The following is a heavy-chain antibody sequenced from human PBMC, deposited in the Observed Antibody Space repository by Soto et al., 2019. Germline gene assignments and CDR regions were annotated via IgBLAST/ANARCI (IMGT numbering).Heavy chain of an antibody. CDR1: GFSLSTSGVG. CDR3: AHFKGGDENHYFDY. CDR2: IYWDDDK. J-gene: IGHJ4*02. Sequence: QITLKESGPTLVKPTQTLTLTCTFSGFSLSTSGVGVGWIRQPPGKALEWLALIYWDDDKRYSPSLKSRLTITKDTSKNQVVLTMTNMDPVDTATYYCAHFKGGDENHYFDYWGQGTLVTVSS. D-gene: IGHD3-16*01. V-gene: IGHV2-5*02.